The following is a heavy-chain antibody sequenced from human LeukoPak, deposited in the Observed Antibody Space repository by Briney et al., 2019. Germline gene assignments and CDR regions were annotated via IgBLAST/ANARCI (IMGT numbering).Heavy chain of an antibody. Sequence: ASVKVSCKASGYTFTSYGISWVRQAPGQGLEWMGWISAYNGNTNYAQKLQGRVTMTTDTSTSTAYMELRSLRSDDTAVYYCARDGGYYDSSGYPHFDYWGQGTLVTVYS. J-gene: IGHJ4*02. CDR3: ARDGGYYDSSGYPHFDY. CDR2: ISAYNGNT. D-gene: IGHD3-22*01. CDR1: GYTFTSYG. V-gene: IGHV1-18*01.